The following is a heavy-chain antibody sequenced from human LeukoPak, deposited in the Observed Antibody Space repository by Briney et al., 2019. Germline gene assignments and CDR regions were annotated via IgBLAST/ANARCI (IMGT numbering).Heavy chain of an antibody. CDR3: AGDLGGGYQPLDY. CDR2: ISGHGDRA. CDR1: GFTFSSYA. V-gene: IGHV3-64*01. J-gene: IGHJ4*02. D-gene: IGHD3-16*01. Sequence: GGSLRLSCAASGFTFSSYAMHWGRQAPGRGLEYVSAISGHGDRAYCANSVKGRFTISRDNSKNTLYLQMGSLRAEDMTVYYCAGDLGGGYQPLDYWGQGTLVTVSS.